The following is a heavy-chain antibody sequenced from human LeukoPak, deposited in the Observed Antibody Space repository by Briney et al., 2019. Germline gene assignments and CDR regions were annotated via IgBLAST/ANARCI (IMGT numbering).Heavy chain of an antibody. Sequence: PGGSLRLSCVASGFTFSDYAMSWVRQPPGKGLEWIGEINHSGSTNYNPSLKSRVTISVDTSKNQFSLKLSSVTAADTAVYYCARARVSGEVPAAGHWFDPWGQGTLVTVSS. J-gene: IGHJ5*02. CDR3: ARARVSGEVPAAGHWFDP. D-gene: IGHD2-2*01. CDR2: INHSGST. CDR1: GFTFSDYA. V-gene: IGHV4-34*01.